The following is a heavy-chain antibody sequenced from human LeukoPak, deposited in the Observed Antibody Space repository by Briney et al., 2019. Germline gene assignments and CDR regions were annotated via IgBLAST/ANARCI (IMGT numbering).Heavy chain of an antibody. CDR3: ARGPSTVTWNCYYYMDV. J-gene: IGHJ6*03. V-gene: IGHV1-8*01. CDR1: GYTFTSYD. CDR2: MNPNSGNT. Sequence: ASVKVSCKASGYTFTSYDINWVRQATGQGLEWMGWMNPNSGNTGYAQKFQGRVTMTRNTSISTAYMELSSLRSEDTAVYYCARGPSTVTWNCYYYMDVWGKGTTVTISS. D-gene: IGHD4-17*01.